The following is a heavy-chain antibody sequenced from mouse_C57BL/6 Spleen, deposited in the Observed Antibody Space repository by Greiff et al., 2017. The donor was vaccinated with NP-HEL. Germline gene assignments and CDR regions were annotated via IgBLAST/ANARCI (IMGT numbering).Heavy chain of an antibody. V-gene: IGHV1-64*01. CDR2: IHPNSGST. CDR1: GYTFTSYW. Sequence: QVQLQQPGAELVKPEASVKLSCKASGYTFTSYWMHWVKQRPGQGLEWIGMIHPNSGSTNYNEKFKSKATLTVDKSSSTAYMQLSSLTSEDSAVYYCARRGIYAMDYWGQGTSVTVSS. J-gene: IGHJ4*01. CDR3: ARRGIYAMDY.